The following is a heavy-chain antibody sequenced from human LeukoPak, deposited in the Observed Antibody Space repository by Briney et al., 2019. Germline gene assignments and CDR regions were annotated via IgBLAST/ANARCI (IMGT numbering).Heavy chain of an antibody. CDR1: GFIFSSYS. D-gene: IGHD1-20*01. V-gene: IGHV3-21*05. CDR2: IGLASGFT. CDR3: ARDHNWAFDY. J-gene: IGHJ4*02. Sequence: GGSLRLSCAASGFIFSSYSMDWVRQAPGRGLEWISYIGLASGFTSYADSVKGRFTISSDTATNSLYLHMHSLRAEDTAVYYCARDHNWAFDYWGQGALVTVSS.